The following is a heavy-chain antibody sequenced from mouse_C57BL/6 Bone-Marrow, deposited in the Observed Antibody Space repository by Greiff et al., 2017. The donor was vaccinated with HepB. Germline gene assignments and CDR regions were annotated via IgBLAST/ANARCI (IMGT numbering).Heavy chain of an antibody. CDR1: GYTFTSYW. J-gene: IGHJ2*01. D-gene: IGHD3-3*01. V-gene: IGHV1-50*01. Sequence: VQLQQPGAELVKPGASVKLSCKASGYTFTSYWMQWVKQRPGQGLEWIGEIDPSDSYTNYNQKFKGKATLTVDTSSSTAYMQLSSLTSEDSAVYYCARGGRGGYWGQGTTLTVSS. CDR2: IDPSDSYT. CDR3: ARGGRGGY.